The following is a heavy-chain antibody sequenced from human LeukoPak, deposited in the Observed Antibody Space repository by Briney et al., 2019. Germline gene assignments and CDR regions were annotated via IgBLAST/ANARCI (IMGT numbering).Heavy chain of an antibody. CDR3: ARVGGYSAPLDY. Sequence: GGSLRLSCAASGFTFRSYGMHWVRQAPGKGLEWVAFIRYDGSNKYYADSVKGRFTISRDNSKNTLFLQINSLRAEDTAVYYCARVGGYSAPLDYWGQGTLVTVSS. V-gene: IGHV3-30*02. CDR1: GFTFRSYG. CDR2: IRYDGSNK. J-gene: IGHJ4*02. D-gene: IGHD5-12*01.